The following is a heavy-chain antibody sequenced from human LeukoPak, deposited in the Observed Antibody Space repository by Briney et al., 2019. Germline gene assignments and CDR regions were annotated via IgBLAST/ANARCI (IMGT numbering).Heavy chain of an antibody. V-gene: IGHV3-7*03. CDR3: ARERYGNYN. J-gene: IGHJ4*02. Sequence: GGSLRLSCAASGFTFSRHWMSWVRQAPGKGLEWVANIKEDGSVKNYVDSVKGRFTISRDNAKNSLFLQMNSLRAEDTAVYYCARERYGNYNWGQGTLVTVSS. CDR1: GFTFSRHW. CDR2: IKEDGSVK. D-gene: IGHD4-11*01.